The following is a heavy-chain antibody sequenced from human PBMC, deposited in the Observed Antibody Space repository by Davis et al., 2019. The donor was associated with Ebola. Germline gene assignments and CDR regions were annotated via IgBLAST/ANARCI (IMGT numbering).Heavy chain of an antibody. CDR2: FDPEDGET. D-gene: IGHD6-6*01. CDR3: ATDRGSSSDYYYYYGMDV. V-gene: IGHV1-24*01. CDR1: GYTLTEFS. J-gene: IGHJ6*02. Sequence: AASVKVSCQVSGYTLTEFSMHWVRQAPGKGLEWMGGFDPEDGETIYAQKFQGRVTMTEDTSTDTAYMELSSLRSEDTAVYYCATDRGSSSDYYYYYGMDVWGQGTTVTVSS.